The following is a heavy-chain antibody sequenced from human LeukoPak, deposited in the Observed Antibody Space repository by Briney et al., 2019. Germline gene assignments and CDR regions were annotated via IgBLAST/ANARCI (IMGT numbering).Heavy chain of an antibody. Sequence: RPSEPLSLTCRVSGVSISSGSNYWGWIRQPPGKTLEWIGSIYSSGSTYYNSSLKSRVIILIDTAKNHFSLNLSSVTAADTAVYYCARSDGYGLVGIWGQGTMVTVSS. V-gene: IGHV4-39*07. J-gene: IGHJ3*02. CDR2: IYSSGST. CDR3: ARSDGYGLVGI. CDR1: GVSISSGSNY. D-gene: IGHD3-10*01.